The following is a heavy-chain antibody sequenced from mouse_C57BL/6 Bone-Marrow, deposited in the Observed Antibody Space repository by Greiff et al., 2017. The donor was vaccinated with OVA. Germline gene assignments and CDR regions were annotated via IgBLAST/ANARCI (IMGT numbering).Heavy chain of an antibody. CDR1: GFSLTSYA. Sequence: VKLQESGPGLVAPSQSLSITCTVSGFSLTSYAISWVRQPPGQGLEWLGVIWTGGGTNYNSALKSRLSISKDNSKSQVFLKMNSLQTDDTARYYCAISIYYEYDGFAMDDWGQGTSVTVSS. CDR3: AISIYYEYDGFAMDD. V-gene: IGHV2-9-1*01. D-gene: IGHD2-4*01. J-gene: IGHJ4*01. CDR2: IWTGGGT.